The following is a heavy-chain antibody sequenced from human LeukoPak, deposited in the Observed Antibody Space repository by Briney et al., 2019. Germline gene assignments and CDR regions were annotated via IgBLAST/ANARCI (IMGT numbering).Heavy chain of an antibody. J-gene: IGHJ3*02. CDR1: GFTFSSYS. Sequence: GGSLRLSCAASGFTFSSYSMNWVRQAPGKGLECVSSISSSSSYIYYADSVKGRFTISRDNAKNSLYLQMNSLRAEDTAVYYCARDIMHCSSTSCYEDAFDIWGQGTMVTVSS. CDR3: ARDIMHCSSTSCYEDAFDI. D-gene: IGHD2-2*01. CDR2: ISSSSSYI. V-gene: IGHV3-21*01.